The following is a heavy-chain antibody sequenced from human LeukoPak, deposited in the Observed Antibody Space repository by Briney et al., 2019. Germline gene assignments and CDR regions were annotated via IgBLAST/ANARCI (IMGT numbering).Heavy chain of an antibody. J-gene: IGHJ6*03. Sequence: PSETPSLTCTVSGGSISSYYWSWIRQPPGKGLEWIGYIYTSGSTNYNPSLKSRVTISVDTSKNQFSLKLSSVTAADTAVYYCARHVIHYYMDVWGKGTTVTVSS. CDR3: ARHVIHYYMDV. CDR1: GGSISSYY. V-gene: IGHV4-4*09. CDR2: IYTSGST.